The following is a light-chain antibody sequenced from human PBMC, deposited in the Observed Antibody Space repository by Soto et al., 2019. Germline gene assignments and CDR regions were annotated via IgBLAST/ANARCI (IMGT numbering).Light chain of an antibody. Sequence: QPVLTQSPSASASLGASVKLTCTLSSGHTTYAIAWHQQQPEKGPRYLMNLNSDGSHSKGDGIPDRFSGSSSGAERYLTISSLQSEDEADYYCQTWGTGPLVFGGGTKVTVL. CDR3: QTWGTGPLV. J-gene: IGLJ2*01. V-gene: IGLV4-69*01. CDR2: LNSDGSH. CDR1: SGHTTYA.